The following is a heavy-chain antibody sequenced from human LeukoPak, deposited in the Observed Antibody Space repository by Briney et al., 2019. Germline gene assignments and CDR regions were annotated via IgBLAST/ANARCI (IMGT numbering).Heavy chain of an antibody. CDR3: PRAPPEEWPQGMDV. CDR1: GGSISSYY. V-gene: IGHV4-59*01. CDR2: IYYSWGT. D-gene: IGHD3-3*01. Sequence: SETLSLTCTLSGGSISSYYWSCVPQPPRKRLECSGYIYYSWGTNYNPSLTRRVTISVDTSKKQFSLKLRPVTAANTAVYYCPRAPPEEWPQGMDVWGQGTTVTVSS. J-gene: IGHJ6*02.